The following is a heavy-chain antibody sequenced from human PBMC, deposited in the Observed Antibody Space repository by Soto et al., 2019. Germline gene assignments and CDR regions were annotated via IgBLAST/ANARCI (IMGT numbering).Heavy chain of an antibody. D-gene: IGHD2-15*01. CDR2: IYYSGST. J-gene: IGHJ3*02. V-gene: IGHV4-59*01. CDR1: GGSISSYY. Sequence: SETLSLTCTVSGGSISSYYWSWIRQPPGKGLEWIGYIYYSGSTNYNPSLKSRVTISVDTSKNQFSLKLSSVTAADTAVYYCARGERIGAFDIWGQGTMVTVSS. CDR3: ARGERIGAFDI.